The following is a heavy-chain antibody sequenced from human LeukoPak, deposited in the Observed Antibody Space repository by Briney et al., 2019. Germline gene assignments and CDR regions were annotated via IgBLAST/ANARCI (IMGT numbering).Heavy chain of an antibody. V-gene: IGHV4-59*01. J-gene: IGHJ4*02. CDR2: IYYSGAT. CDR3: ARGREHATYRGFDY. D-gene: IGHD1/OR15-1a*01. CDR1: GASISGNY. Sequence: SETLSLTCTVTGASISGNYWSWIRQSPGKGLEWLWYIYYSGATNYNPSLKSRVTISIDTSKNQFSLRLSSVTAADTAVYYCARGREHATYRGFDYWGQGTLATVSS.